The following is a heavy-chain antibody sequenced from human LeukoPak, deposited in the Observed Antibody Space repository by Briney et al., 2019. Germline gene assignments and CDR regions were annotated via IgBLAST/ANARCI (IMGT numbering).Heavy chain of an antibody. CDR2: ISSDGSDK. D-gene: IGHD2-21*02. CDR1: GFTFSYYA. Sequence: GGSLRLSCAASGFTFSYYAMHWVRQAPGEGLEWVAFISSDGSDKYYADSMKGRFTTSRDNSKNTLYLQMTSLRGEDTAMYYCAREGTARDAFDIWGQGTMVTVSS. CDR3: AREGTARDAFDI. J-gene: IGHJ3*02. V-gene: IGHV3-30-3*01.